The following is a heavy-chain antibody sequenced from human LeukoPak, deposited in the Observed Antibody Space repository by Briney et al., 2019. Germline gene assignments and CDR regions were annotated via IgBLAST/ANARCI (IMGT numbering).Heavy chain of an antibody. CDR3: ASIPIHGGSYY. D-gene: IGHD1-26*01. CDR2: ISYDGSNK. J-gene: IGHJ4*02. V-gene: IGHV3-30*03. CDR1: GFTFSSYG. Sequence: GXSLRLSCAASGFTFSSYGMHWVRQAPGKGLEWVAVISYDGSNKYYADSVKGRFTISRDNSKNTLYLQMNSLRAEDTAVYYCASIPIHGGSYYVGQGTLVTVSS.